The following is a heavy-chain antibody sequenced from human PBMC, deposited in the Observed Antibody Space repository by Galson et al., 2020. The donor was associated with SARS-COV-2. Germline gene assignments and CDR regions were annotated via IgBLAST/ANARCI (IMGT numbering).Heavy chain of an antibody. CDR2: IGTRT. Sequence: GGSLRLSCAASGFTFTNHAMTWVRQAPGKGLEWVSSIGTRTYYADSVLGRFTISRDISTNTLTLQMNSLRADDTAVYYCAKVLAGYSYAPFDSWGQGTLVTVSS. CDR3: AKVLAGYSYAPFDS. CDR1: GFTFTNHA. J-gene: IGHJ4*02. D-gene: IGHD5-18*01. V-gene: IGHV3-23*01.